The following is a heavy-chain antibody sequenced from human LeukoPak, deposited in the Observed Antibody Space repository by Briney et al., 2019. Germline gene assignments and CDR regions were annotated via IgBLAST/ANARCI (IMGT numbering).Heavy chain of an antibody. D-gene: IGHD5-18*01. Sequence: ASVKVSCKASGYTFITYGINWVREAPGQGLEWMGWISPYDGSTNFAQNLQGRVTMTTDTITSTAFMELRSLRFEDTALYYCARDKALRYTYGLGQWGQGTLVTVSS. J-gene: IGHJ4*02. V-gene: IGHV1-18*01. CDR3: ARDKALRYTYGLGQ. CDR1: GYTFITYG. CDR2: ISPYDGST.